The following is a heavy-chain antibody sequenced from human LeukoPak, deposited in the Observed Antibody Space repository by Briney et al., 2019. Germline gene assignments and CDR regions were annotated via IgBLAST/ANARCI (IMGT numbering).Heavy chain of an antibody. V-gene: IGHV4-34*01. J-gene: IGHJ5*02. CDR3: ARGQRGSWGNWFDP. CDR1: GESFSGYY. CDR2: INHSGST. Sequence: SETLSLTCAVYGESFSGYYWSWIRQPPGKGLEWIGEINHSGSTNYNPSLKSRVTISVDTSKNQFSLKLSSVTAADTAVYYCARGQRGSWGNWFDPWGQGTLVTVSS. D-gene: IGHD6-13*01.